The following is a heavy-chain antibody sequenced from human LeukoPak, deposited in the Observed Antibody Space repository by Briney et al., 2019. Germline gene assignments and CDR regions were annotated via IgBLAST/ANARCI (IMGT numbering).Heavy chain of an antibody. CDR1: GFTFSSYS. CDR2: ISSSSSYI. CDR3: AREIIGGASFLDY. D-gene: IGHD1-26*01. J-gene: IGHJ4*02. V-gene: IGHV3-21*01. Sequence: GGSLRLSCAASGFTFSSYSMNWVRQAPGKGLEWVSSISSSSSYIYYADSVEGRFTISRDNAKSSLYLQMNGLRAEDTAVYFCAREIIGGASFLDYWGQGTLVTVSS.